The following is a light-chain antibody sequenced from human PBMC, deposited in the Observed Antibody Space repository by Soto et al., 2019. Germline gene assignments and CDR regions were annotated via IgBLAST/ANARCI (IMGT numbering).Light chain of an antibody. CDR3: ATWADSPSGPGV. CDR1: NSNIGVNY. CDR2: KNN. V-gene: IGLV1-47*01. Sequence: QSALTQPPSASGTPGQRVTISCSVSNSNIGVNYVYWYQQLPGTAPKLLIYKNNQRPSGVPDRFSGSDSGTSTSLAISGLRSEDEADYYYATWADSPSGPGVFGGGTKLTVL. J-gene: IGLJ3*02.